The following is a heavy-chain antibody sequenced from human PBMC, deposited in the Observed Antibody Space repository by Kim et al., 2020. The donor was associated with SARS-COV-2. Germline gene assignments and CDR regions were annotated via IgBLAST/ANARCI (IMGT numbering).Heavy chain of an antibody. CDR2: ISSSSSYI. D-gene: IGHD5-12*01. CDR1: GFTFSSYS. J-gene: IGHJ6*02. CDR3: ASREGRSGYDAYYYYYGMDV. Sequence: GGSRRLSCAASGFTFSSYSMNWVRQAPGKGLEWVSSISSSSSYIYYADSVKGRFTISRDNAKNSLYLQMNSLRAEDTAVYYCASREGRSGYDAYYYYYGMDVWGQGTTVTVSS. V-gene: IGHV3-21*01.